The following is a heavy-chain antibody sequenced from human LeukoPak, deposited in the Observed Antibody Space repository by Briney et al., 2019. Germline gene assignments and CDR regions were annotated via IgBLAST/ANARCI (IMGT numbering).Heavy chain of an antibody. CDR1: GYTFKDYY. D-gene: IGHD4-17*01. CDR2: INPKSFDT. CDR3: ARVGATTVLDWHFDI. V-gene: IGHV1-2*02. Sequence: VASVKLSYRASGYTFKDYYMQGVRQARGKGREGMGWINPKSFDTHYAQKFQGRVTMTRDTSINTAYMELRSLRSDDTAVYYCARVGATTVLDWHFDIWGRGTLVTVSS. J-gene: IGHJ2*01.